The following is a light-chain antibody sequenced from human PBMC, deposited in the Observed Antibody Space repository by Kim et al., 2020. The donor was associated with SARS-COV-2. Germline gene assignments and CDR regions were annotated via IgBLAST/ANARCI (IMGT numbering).Light chain of an antibody. J-gene: IGKJ2*01. CDR3: QQYYSNPYT. Sequence: DIVMTQSPDSMAVSLGERATINCKSSQSVLYSSNNKNFLVWYQQKPGQPPKLLIYWASTRESGVPDRFSGSGSGTDFTLTISSLQAEDVAVYYCQQYYSNPYTFGQGTQAGD. CDR2: WAS. V-gene: IGKV4-1*01. CDR1: QSVLYSSNNKNF.